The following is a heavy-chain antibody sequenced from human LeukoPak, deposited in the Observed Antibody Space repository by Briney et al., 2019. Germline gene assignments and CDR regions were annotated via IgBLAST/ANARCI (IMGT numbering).Heavy chain of an antibody. V-gene: IGHV4-59*12. Sequence: SETLSLTCTVSGGSISSYYWSWIRQPPGKGLEWIGYIYYSGTTNYNPSLKSRVTISVDTSKNQFSLKLSSVTAADTAVYYCAYSSGYNDYWGQGTLVTVSS. CDR3: AYSSGYNDY. CDR1: GGSISSYY. D-gene: IGHD3-22*01. J-gene: IGHJ4*02. CDR2: IYYSGTT.